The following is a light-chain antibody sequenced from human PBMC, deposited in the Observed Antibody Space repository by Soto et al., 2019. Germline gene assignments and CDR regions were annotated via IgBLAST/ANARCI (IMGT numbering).Light chain of an antibody. CDR1: QSVNSK. J-gene: IGKJ4*01. CDR3: QQYNTWPPLT. CDR2: GAS. Sequence: EIVMTQSPATLSVSPGERDTLSCRASQSVNSKLAWYQQKPGQAPRLLIYGASTRATGFPARFSGSGSGTEFTLTISSLQSEDSAVYYCQQYNTWPPLTFGGGTKVEIK. V-gene: IGKV3-15*01.